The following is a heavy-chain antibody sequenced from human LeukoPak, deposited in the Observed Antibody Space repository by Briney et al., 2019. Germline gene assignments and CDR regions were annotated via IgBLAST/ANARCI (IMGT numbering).Heavy chain of an antibody. Sequence: GASVKVSCKASGYTFTVYYMHWVRHAPGQGLEWMGWINPNSCDTDYAQRFQGRVTMTRDTSISTAYMELSRLTSDDTCVYYCARDAWLVGATNLYYFDYWGQGTLVTVSS. J-gene: IGHJ4*02. D-gene: IGHD1-26*01. V-gene: IGHV1-2*02. CDR3: ARDAWLVGATNLYYFDY. CDR1: GYTFTVYY. CDR2: INPNSCDT.